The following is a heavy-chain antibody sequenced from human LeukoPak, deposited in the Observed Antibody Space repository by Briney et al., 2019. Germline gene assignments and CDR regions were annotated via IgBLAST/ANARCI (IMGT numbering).Heavy chain of an antibody. CDR1: GFTFSSYG. D-gene: IGHD5-24*01. V-gene: IGHV3-30*02. CDR3: ARDRGMTPYYYYYYMDV. J-gene: IGHJ6*03. CDR2: IRYDGSNK. Sequence: GGSLRLSCAASGFTFSSYGMHWVRQAPGKGLEWVAFIRYDGSNKYYADSVKGRFTISRDNAKNSLYLQMNSLRAEDTAVYYCARDRGMTPYYYYYYMDVWGKGTTVTVSS.